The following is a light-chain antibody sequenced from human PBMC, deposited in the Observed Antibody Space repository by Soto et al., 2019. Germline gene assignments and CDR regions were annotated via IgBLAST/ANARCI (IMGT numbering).Light chain of an antibody. CDR3: QQYNNWPRT. J-gene: IGKJ1*01. CDR2: GAS. CDR1: QSVSSN. Sequence: EILMTQSPATLSVSPGERVTLSCRASQSVSSNLAWYQQKPGQAPRLLIYGASTRDTGIPARFSGGGSGTEFTLTISRLQSEDFAVYYCQQYNNWPRTFGQGTKVDIK. V-gene: IGKV3-15*01.